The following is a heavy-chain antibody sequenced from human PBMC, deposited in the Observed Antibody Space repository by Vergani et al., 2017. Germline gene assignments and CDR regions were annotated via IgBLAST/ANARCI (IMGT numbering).Heavy chain of an antibody. Sequence: EVQLVESGGGLIHPGGSLRLSCEGSGFSFSGYWMHWVRQSPEKGLVWVSRIKSDGSITNYADSVQGRFTISRDNSKKTLFLQMNSLTVEDTAVYYCAKNFQDYEITAVTGTRGNVFDYWGQGTLVTVSS. CDR2: IKSDGSIT. CDR1: GFSFSGYW. V-gene: IGHV3-74*01. CDR3: AKNFQDYEITAVTGTRGNVFDY. J-gene: IGHJ4*02. D-gene: IGHD6-19*01.